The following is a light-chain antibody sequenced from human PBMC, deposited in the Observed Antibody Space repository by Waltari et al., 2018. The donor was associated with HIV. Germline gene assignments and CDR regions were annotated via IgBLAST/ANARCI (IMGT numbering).Light chain of an antibody. CDR2: NDV. CDR3: QVWHYSVF. J-gene: IGLJ2*01. V-gene: IGLV3-9*01. Sequence: SYELTQPLSVSVALGQTTRITFGGNNVGTKDVHWYQQKSGQAPLLVIYNDVNRPSGITERFSASKSRNTATLTISGAQAGDEADYYCQVWHYSVFFGGGTKLTVL. CDR1: NVGTKD.